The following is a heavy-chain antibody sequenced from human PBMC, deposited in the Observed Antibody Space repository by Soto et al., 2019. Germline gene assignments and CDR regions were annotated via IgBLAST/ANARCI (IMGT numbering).Heavy chain of an antibody. Sequence: VQLVESGGGVVQWGGSVRLSCTASGFTFSVYAMSWVRQAPGKGLEWVSAISSNGGRTFYADSLRGRFTISRDNSKSALYLQMNNLRAEDTAIYYCAKYSELPYEAYLQQWGQGTLVTVSS. V-gene: IGHV3-23*04. D-gene: IGHD1-7*01. CDR1: GFTFSVYA. CDR2: ISSNGGRT. J-gene: IGHJ1*01. CDR3: AKYSELPYEAYLQQ.